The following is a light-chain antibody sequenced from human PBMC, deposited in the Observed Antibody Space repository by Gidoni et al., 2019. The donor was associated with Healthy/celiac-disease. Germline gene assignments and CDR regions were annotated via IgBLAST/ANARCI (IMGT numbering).Light chain of an antibody. CDR2: DAS. J-gene: IGKJ3*01. V-gene: IGKV1-33*01. Sequence: DIQMTQSPSSLSASVGDRVTITCQASQDISNYLNWYQQKPGKDPKLLIYDASNLETGVPSRFSGSGSGTAFTFTIISLQPEDIATYYCQQYDNLPFTFGPGTKVDIK. CDR1: QDISNY. CDR3: QQYDNLPFT.